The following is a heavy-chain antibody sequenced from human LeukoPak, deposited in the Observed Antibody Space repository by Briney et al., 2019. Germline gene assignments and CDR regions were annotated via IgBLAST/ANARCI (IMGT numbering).Heavy chain of an antibody. Sequence: GGSLRLSCAASGFTFSSYAMSWVRQAPGKGLEWASAISGSGGSTYYADSVKGRFTISRDNSKNTLYLQMNSLRTEDTAVYYCAKLTVPLDAFDIWGQGTMVTVSS. D-gene: IGHD2-2*01. CDR2: ISGSGGST. V-gene: IGHV3-23*01. CDR3: AKLTVPLDAFDI. CDR1: GFTFSSYA. J-gene: IGHJ3*02.